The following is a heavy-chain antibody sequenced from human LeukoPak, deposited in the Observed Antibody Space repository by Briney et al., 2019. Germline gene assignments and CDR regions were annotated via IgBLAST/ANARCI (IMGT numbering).Heavy chain of an antibody. CDR3: ARTPTMVRGARFDY. J-gene: IGHJ4*02. D-gene: IGHD3-10*01. CDR1: GFTFSSYS. V-gene: IGHV4-34*01. CDR2: INHSGST. Sequence: GSLRLSCAASGFTFSSYSMNWVRQAPGKGLEWIGEINHSGSTNYNPSLKSRVTISVDTSKNQFSLKLSSVTAADTAVYYCARTPTMVRGARFDYWGQGTLVTVSS.